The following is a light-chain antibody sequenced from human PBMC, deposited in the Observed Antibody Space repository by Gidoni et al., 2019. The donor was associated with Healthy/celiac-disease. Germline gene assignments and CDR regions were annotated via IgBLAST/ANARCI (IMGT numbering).Light chain of an antibody. CDR2: DAS. Sequence: ELVLTQSPATLSVSPGERATLSCRASQSVSSYLAWYQQKPGQAPRLLIYDASNRATGIPARFSGSGSGTDFTLTISSLEPEDFAVYYCQQRSNWPPFGQGTRLEIK. CDR1: QSVSSY. V-gene: IGKV3-11*01. J-gene: IGKJ5*01. CDR3: QQRSNWPP.